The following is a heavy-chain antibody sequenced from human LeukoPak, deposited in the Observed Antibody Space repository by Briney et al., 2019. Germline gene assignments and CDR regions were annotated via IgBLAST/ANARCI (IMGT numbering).Heavy chain of an antibody. Sequence: ASVTVSCKASGYTFSGYYLHWVRQAPGQGLEWMGWINPSGGATKYAQKFQGRVTMTGDRSISTSYMELSRLGSDDTAVYFCARDAQYYDYWRTFDLWGQGTLVTVSS. CDR3: ARDAQYYDYWRTFDL. J-gene: IGHJ4*02. CDR1: GYTFSGYY. D-gene: IGHD3-3*01. CDR2: INPSGGAT. V-gene: IGHV1-2*02.